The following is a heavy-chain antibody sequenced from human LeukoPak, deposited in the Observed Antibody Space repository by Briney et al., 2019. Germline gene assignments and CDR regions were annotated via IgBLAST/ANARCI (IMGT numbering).Heavy chain of an antibody. CDR2: ISYDGSNK. Sequence: PGGFLRLSCAASGFTFSSYGMHWVRQAPGKGLEWVAVISYDGSNKYYADSVKGRFTISRDNSKNTLYLQMNSLRAEDTAVYYCAKQSSGWYLVRYWGQGTLVTVSS. V-gene: IGHV3-30*18. D-gene: IGHD6-19*01. J-gene: IGHJ4*02. CDR1: GFTFSSYG. CDR3: AKQSSGWYLVRY.